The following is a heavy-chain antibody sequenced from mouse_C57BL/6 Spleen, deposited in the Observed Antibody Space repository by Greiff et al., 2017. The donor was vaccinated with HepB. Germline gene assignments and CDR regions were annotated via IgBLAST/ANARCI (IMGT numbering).Heavy chain of an antibody. CDR3: ARSGDYYGSSGY. CDR2: IDPSDSYT. CDR1: GYTFTSYW. V-gene: IGHV1-50*01. J-gene: IGHJ2*01. D-gene: IGHD1-1*01. Sequence: QVQLQQPGAELVKPGASVKLSCKASGYTFTSYWMQWVNQRPGQGLEWIGEIDPSDSYTNYNQKFKGKATLTVDTSSSTAYMQLSSLTSEDSAVYYCARSGDYYGSSGYWGQGTTLTVSS.